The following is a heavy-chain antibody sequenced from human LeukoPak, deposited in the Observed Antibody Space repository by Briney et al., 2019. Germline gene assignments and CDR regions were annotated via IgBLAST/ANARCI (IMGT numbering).Heavy chain of an antibody. CDR3: ASSRCTSDNCYGGIDN. Sequence: GGSLRLSCAASGFTFPNYWMSWVRQAPGKGLEWVANIRQDGSEKFYVDSVKGRFTISRDNAKNSLYLQMNTLRAEDTAVYYCASSRCTSDNCYGGIDNWGQGTLVTVSS. V-gene: IGHV3-7*01. CDR1: GFTFPNYW. J-gene: IGHJ4*02. D-gene: IGHD1-1*01. CDR2: IRQDGSEK.